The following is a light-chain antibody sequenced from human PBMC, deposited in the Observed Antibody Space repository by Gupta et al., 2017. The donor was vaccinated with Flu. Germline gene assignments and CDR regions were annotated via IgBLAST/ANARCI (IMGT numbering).Light chain of an antibody. V-gene: IGKV1-33*01. CDR2: EAC. CDR1: EDISNY. J-gene: IGKJ3*01. CDR3: QQFDDGPHNA. Sequence: DIQMTQSPTSLSASVGDRVAIPCQAHEDISNYLNWYQLKPGKAPTLSIYEACALETGVPSRFSGTGCGIELTLTISSMQAEDTATDYCQQFDDGPHNAFGHGTQVD.